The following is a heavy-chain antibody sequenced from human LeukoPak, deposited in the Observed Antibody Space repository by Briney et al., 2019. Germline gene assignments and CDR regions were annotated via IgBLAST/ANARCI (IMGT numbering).Heavy chain of an antibody. V-gene: IGHV1-69*04. J-gene: IGHJ4*02. D-gene: IGHD3-3*01. Sequence: ASVKVSCKASGGTFSSYAISWVRQAPGQGLEWMGRIIPILGIANYAQKFQGRVTITADKSTSTAYMELSSLRSEDTAVYYCARGHYDFWSGITEYFDYWGKGTLVTVSS. CDR3: ARGHYDFWSGITEYFDY. CDR2: IIPILGIA. CDR1: GGTFSSYA.